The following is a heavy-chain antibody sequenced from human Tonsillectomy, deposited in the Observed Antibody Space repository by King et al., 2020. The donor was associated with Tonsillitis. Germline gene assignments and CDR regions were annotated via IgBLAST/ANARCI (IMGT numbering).Heavy chain of an antibody. D-gene: IGHD2-2*02. V-gene: IGHV3-33*05. CDR2: ISYDGSNK. Sequence: VQLVESGGGVVQPGRSLRLSCAASGFTFSSYGMHWVRQAPGKGLQWVAGISYDGSNKFYPDSVKGRITISRDNYKNTLYLQMNSLRAEDTAVYHCARDFSTKYTLDYWGQGTLVTVSS. CDR1: GFTFSSYG. J-gene: IGHJ4*02. CDR3: ARDFSTKYTLDY.